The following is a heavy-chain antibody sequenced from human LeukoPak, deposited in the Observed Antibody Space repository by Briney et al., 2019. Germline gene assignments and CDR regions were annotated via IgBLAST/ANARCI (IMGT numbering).Heavy chain of an antibody. Sequence: GGSLRLSCAASGFTFTTYWMHWIRQAPGKGLVWVSHINSDGSITSYADSVKGRFTISRDNAKNTLYLQMNSLRAEDTAVYYCARDAVDTANAVWGQGTTVTVSS. CDR2: INSDGSIT. V-gene: IGHV3-74*01. CDR3: ARDAVDTANAV. CDR1: GFTFTTYW. J-gene: IGHJ6*02. D-gene: IGHD5-18*01.